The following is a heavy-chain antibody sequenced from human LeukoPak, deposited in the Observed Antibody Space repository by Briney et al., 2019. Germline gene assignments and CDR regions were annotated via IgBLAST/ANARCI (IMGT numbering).Heavy chain of an antibody. D-gene: IGHD2-2*01. Sequence: ASVKVSCKASGYTFTSYYIHWVRQAPGQGLAWMGTINPSGGSTSYAQNFQGRVTMTRDTSTSTVYMELSSLRSEDTAVYYCARPYSYCSSSSCYLHAFHIWGQGTLVTVSS. V-gene: IGHV1-46*01. J-gene: IGHJ3*02. CDR2: INPSGGST. CDR3: ARPYSYCSSSSCYLHAFHI. CDR1: GYTFTSYY.